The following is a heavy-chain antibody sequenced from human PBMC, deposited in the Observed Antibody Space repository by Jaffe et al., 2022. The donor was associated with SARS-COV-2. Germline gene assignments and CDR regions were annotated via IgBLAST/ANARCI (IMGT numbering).Heavy chain of an antibody. Sequence: EVQLVESGGGLVQPGGSLRLSCAASGFTFSSYWMHWVRQAPGKGLVWVSRINSDGSSTSYADSVKGRFTISRDNAKNTLYLQMNSLRAEDTAVYYCARDRVVPPSGFLEWLEYGFDPWGQGTLVTVSS. D-gene: IGHD3-3*01. V-gene: IGHV3-74*01. J-gene: IGHJ5*02. CDR2: INSDGSST. CDR3: ARDRVVPPSGFLEWLEYGFDP. CDR1: GFTFSSYW.